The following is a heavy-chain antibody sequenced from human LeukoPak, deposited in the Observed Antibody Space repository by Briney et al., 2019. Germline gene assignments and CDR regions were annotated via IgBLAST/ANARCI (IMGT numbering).Heavy chain of an antibody. CDR2: ISYDGSNK. D-gene: IGHD3-22*01. CDR3: ARPYSPYYDSSGYYYGY. CDR1: GFTFSSYA. Sequence: GGSLRLSCAASGFTFSSYAMHWVRQAPGKGLEWVAVISYDGSNKYYADSVKGRFTISRDNSKNTLYLQMNSLRAEDTAVYYCARPYSPYYDSSGYYYGYWGQGTLVTVSS. V-gene: IGHV3-30-3*01. J-gene: IGHJ4*02.